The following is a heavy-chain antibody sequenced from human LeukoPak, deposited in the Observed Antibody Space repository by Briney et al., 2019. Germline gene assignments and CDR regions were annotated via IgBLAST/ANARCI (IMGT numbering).Heavy chain of an antibody. J-gene: IGHJ4*02. Sequence: ASVKVSCKASGYTFTSYAMHWVRQAPGQRLEWMGWMNPYSANTGYAQRFQGRVTMTRDTSINTAYMELSSLTSEDTAVYYCARGRLPYYDPSGQDFDYWGQGTLVTVSS. CDR2: MNPYSANT. CDR3: ARGRLPYYDPSGQDFDY. V-gene: IGHV1-8*02. CDR1: GYTFTSYA. D-gene: IGHD3-22*01.